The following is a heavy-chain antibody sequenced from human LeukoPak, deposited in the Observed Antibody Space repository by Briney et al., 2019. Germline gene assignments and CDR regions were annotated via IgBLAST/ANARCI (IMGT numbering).Heavy chain of an antibody. CDR1: GLSFSTFA. Sequence: GGSLRLSCAASGLSFSTFAMSWVRQGPARGLEWVSSLRGNGETFYAESVKGRFTLSSDSSRNTVYLHLNNLKVEDTAMYYCVRASWVSSTDAVRWGQGTLVTVSS. CDR2: LRGNGET. D-gene: IGHD3-16*01. V-gene: IGHV3-23*01. CDR3: VRASWVSSTDAVR. J-gene: IGHJ4*02.